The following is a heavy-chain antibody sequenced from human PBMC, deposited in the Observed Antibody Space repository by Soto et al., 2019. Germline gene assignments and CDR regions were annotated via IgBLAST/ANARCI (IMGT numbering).Heavy chain of an antibody. Sequence: GGSLRLSCAASGFTFSSYGMHWVRQAPGKGLEWVAVISYDGSNKYYADSVKGRFTISRDNSKNTLYLQMNSLRAEDTAVYYCAFYHYDFWGQGTLVTVSS. CDR1: GFTFSSYG. D-gene: IGHD3-3*01. J-gene: IGHJ4*02. CDR3: AFYHYDF. CDR2: ISYDGSNK. V-gene: IGHV3-30*03.